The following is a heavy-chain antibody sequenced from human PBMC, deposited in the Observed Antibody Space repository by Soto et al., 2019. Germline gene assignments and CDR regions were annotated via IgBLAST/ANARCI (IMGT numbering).Heavy chain of an antibody. D-gene: IGHD3-9*01. CDR2: ISGSGDNT. CDR1: GFTFSNYA. Sequence: PGGSLRLSCAASGFTFSNYAMSWVRQAPGKGLEWVSAISGSGDNTYHADSVKGRFTISRDNSKSTLYLQMHSLRAEDTAVFYCAKVTRYDILTGYYGYMDVWGKGTTVTVSS. J-gene: IGHJ6*03. V-gene: IGHV3-23*01. CDR3: AKVTRYDILTGYYGYMDV.